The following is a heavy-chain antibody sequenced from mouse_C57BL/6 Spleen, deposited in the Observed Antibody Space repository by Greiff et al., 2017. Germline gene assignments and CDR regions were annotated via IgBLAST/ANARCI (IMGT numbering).Heavy chain of an antibody. V-gene: IGHV1-64*01. CDR2: IHPNSGST. Sequence: QVQLQQPGAELVKPGASVKLSCKASGYTFTSYWMHWVKQRPGQGLEWIGMIHPNSGSTNYNEKFKSKATLTVDKSSSTAYMQLSSLTSEDSAVYCCARGDYYSDWYFEVWGTATTVTVSS. CDR3: ARGDYYSDWYFEV. CDR1: GYTFTSYW. J-gene: IGHJ1*03. D-gene: IGHD1-1*01.